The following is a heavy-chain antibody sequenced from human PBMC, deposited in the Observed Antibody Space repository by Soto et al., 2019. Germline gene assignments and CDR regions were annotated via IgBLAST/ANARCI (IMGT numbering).Heavy chain of an antibody. CDR3: AKDQGIAASHGID. CDR2: ISSHGSDK. Sequence: QVQLVESGGGVVQPGTSLRLSCAASGFTFNNYGMHWVRQAPGTGLEWVAAISSHGSDKYYADSVKGRLTISRDNSKNTLYLQMHSLSAEDTAVYYCAKDQGIAASHGIDWGQGTMVTVSS. CDR1: GFTFNNYG. D-gene: IGHD6-13*01. V-gene: IGHV3-30*18. J-gene: IGHJ3*01.